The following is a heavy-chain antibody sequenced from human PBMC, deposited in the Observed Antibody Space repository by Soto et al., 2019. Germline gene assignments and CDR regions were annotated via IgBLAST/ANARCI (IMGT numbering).Heavy chain of an antibody. Sequence: GASVKVSCKASGYTFTSYGISWVRQAPGQGLEWMGWISAYNGNTNYAQKLQGRVTMTTDTSTSTAYMELRSLRSDDTAVYYCARDSSGWTGSWIVPWGQGTLVTGSS. CDR1: GYTFTSYG. J-gene: IGHJ5*02. D-gene: IGHD6-19*01. V-gene: IGHV1-18*01. CDR3: ARDSSGWTGSWIVP. CDR2: ISAYNGNT.